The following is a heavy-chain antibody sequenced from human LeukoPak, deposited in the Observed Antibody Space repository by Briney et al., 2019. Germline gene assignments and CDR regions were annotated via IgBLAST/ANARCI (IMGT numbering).Heavy chain of an antibody. CDR2: IYYTGTT. V-gene: IGHV4-59*01. CDR3: ARSRDGYNYHYFDN. D-gene: IGHD5-24*01. J-gene: IGHJ4*02. CDR1: GGSISNYY. Sequence: PSETLSLTCTVSGGSISNYYWSWIRQPPGKGLEWVGYIYYTGTTKYNPSLESRVTISLDTPKNQFSLKLSSVTAADTAVYHRARSRDGYNYHYFDNWGQGTLVTVSS.